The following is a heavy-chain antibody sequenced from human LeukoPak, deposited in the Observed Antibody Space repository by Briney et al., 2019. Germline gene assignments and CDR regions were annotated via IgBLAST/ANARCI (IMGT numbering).Heavy chain of an antibody. J-gene: IGHJ4*02. D-gene: IGHD3-3*01. CDR3: AKPHQNTFGVVTRLDFDY. CDR1: GFTFSSYA. Sequence: GGSLRLSCAASGFTFSSYAMSWVRQAPGKGLEWVSAISGSGGSTYYADSVKGRFTISRDNSKNTLYLQMNSLRAEDTAVYYCAKPHQNTFGVVTRLDFDYWGQGTLVTVSS. CDR2: ISGSGGST. V-gene: IGHV3-23*01.